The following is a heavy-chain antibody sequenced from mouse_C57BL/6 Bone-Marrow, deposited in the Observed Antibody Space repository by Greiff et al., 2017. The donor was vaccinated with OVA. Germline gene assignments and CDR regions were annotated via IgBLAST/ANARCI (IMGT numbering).Heavy chain of an antibody. CDR1: GYTFTDYS. V-gene: IGHV1-76*01. D-gene: IGHD2-2*01. J-gene: IGHJ2*01. CDR2: IYLGSGNI. CDR3: ARSERLRDYFDY. Sequence: SGAELVRPGASVQLSCKASGYTFTDYSISWVKQRPGQGLEWIARIYLGSGNIYYIEKFKGKATLTAEKSSSTAYMQLSSLTSDDSAVYFCARSERLRDYFDYWGQGTTLTVSS.